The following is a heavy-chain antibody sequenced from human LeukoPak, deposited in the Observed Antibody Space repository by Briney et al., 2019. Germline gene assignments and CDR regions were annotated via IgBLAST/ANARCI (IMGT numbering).Heavy chain of an antibody. CDR1: GYTFTSYY. J-gene: IGHJ4*02. CDR3: ARNSHRGPGDY. Sequence: ASVKVSCKASGYTFTSYYMHWVRQAPGQGLEWMGMINPSGGSTNYAQQFQGRVTMTRDTTTSTVYMELSSLRSDDTAVYYCARNSHRGPGDYWGQGTLVTVSS. CDR2: INPSGGST. D-gene: IGHD1-14*01. V-gene: IGHV1-46*01.